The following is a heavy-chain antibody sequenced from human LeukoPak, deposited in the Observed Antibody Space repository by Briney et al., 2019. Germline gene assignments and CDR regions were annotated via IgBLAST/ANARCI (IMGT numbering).Heavy chain of an antibody. Sequence: GGSLRLSCAASGFTFRSYWMTWVRQAPGKGLEWVANIKQDGSDKYYVDSVKGRFTISRDNAKNSLYLQMNSLRAEDTAVYYCVRDGYSEDIYYCYYMDVWGKGTTVTVSS. CDR3: VRDGYSEDIYYCYYMDV. CDR1: GFTFRSYW. CDR2: IKQDGSDK. D-gene: IGHD5-24*01. J-gene: IGHJ6*03. V-gene: IGHV3-7*01.